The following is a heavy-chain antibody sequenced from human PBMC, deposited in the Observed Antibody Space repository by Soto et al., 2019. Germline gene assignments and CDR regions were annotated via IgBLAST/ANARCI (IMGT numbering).Heavy chain of an antibody. J-gene: IGHJ5*02. CDR3: AGSNSGYSYH. Sequence: GESLKISCRDSGRSSMNYWLAWVRQMPGEGLDRMGIIRPEDSDDRFGSDTRYGPSFQGRVTISLDKSINTAYLQWSSLQASDTAMYYCAGSNSGYSYHWGQGTLVTVSS. D-gene: IGHD3-22*01. CDR1: GRSSMNYW. V-gene: IGHV5-51*01. CDR2: IRPEDSDDRFGSDT.